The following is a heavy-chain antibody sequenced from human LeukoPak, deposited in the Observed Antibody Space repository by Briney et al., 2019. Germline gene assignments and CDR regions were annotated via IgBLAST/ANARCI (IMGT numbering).Heavy chain of an antibody. CDR3: AKMKGHPLPKYYMDV. CDR1: GFTFSNFA. D-gene: IGHD1-26*01. CDR2: IINSGDT. V-gene: IGHV3-23*01. J-gene: IGHJ6*01. Sequence: GGSLRLSCAASGFTFSNFAMSWVRRTPGKGLEWVSGIINSGDTLYGDSVKGRFTTSRDNSKNTLYLEMNSLRAEDTAIYYCAKMKGHPLPKYYMDVWGQGTTVTVSS.